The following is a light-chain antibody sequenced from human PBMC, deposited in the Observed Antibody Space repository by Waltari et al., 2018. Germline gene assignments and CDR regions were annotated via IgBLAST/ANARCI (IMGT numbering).Light chain of an antibody. J-gene: IGKJ3*01. CDR1: QRVSSY. CDR3: QQRSNWPLFT. Sequence: EIVSTQSPATLSLSPGERATLSCRASQRVSSYLAWYQQKPGQAPRLLIYEASNRATGIPARFSGSGSGTDFTLTISSLEPEDFAVYYCQQRSNWPLFTFGPGTKVDIK. V-gene: IGKV3-11*01. CDR2: EAS.